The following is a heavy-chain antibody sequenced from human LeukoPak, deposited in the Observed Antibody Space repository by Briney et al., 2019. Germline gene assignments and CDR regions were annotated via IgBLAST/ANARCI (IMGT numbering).Heavy chain of an antibody. V-gene: IGHV4-4*02. Sequence: SGTLSRTCAVSGGSISSSNWWSWVRQPPGKGLEWIGEIYHTGSTNYNPSLKSRITISLDKSKNQFSLKLSSVAAADTAMYYCARATVTTTNKYYFDYWGQGTLVTVSS. D-gene: IGHD4-17*01. J-gene: IGHJ4*02. CDR1: GGSISSSNW. CDR3: ARATVTTTNKYYFDY. CDR2: IYHTGST.